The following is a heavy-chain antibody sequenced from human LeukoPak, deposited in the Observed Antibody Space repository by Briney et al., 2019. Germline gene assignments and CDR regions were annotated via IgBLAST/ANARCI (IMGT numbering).Heavy chain of an antibody. CDR3: VRRAGYLDL. CDR1: DYSINSGHH. Sequence: SETLSLTCGVSDYSINSGHHWAWIRQPPGNGLEWVGSIDHSGNTHYNASLRRRVAISVDPSKNQLSLKLTSVTAADTAVYYCVRRAGYLDLWGQGTLVTVSS. V-gene: IGHV4-38-2*01. D-gene: IGHD5-18*01. CDR2: IDHSGNT. J-gene: IGHJ5*02.